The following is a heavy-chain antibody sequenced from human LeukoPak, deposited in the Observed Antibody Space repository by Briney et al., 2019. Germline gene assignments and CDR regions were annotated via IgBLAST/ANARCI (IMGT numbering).Heavy chain of an antibody. V-gene: IGHV3-9*01. CDR3: AKDLCSSTSCYAGGIDY. D-gene: IGHD2-2*01. CDR1: GFTFDDYA. Sequence: GRSLRLSCAASGFTFDDYAMHWVRQAPGKGLEWVSGISWNSGSIGYADSVKGRFTISRDNAKNSLYLQMNSLRAEDTALYYCAKDLCSSTSCYAGGIDYWGQGTLVTVSS. CDR2: ISWNSGSI. J-gene: IGHJ4*02.